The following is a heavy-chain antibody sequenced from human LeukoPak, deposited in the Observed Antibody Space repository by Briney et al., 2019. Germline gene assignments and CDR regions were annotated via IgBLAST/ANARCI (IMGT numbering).Heavy chain of an antibody. J-gene: IGHJ4*02. CDR1: GGSISSGDYY. CDR3: ARGQNLVATSLDY. Sequence: PSETLSLTCTVSGGSISSGDYYWSWIRQPPGKGLEWIGYIYYSGSTYYNPSLMSRVTISVDTSKNQFSLKLSSVTAADTAVYYCARGQNLVATSLDYWGQGTLVTVSS. D-gene: IGHD5-12*01. CDR2: IYYSGST. V-gene: IGHV4-30-4*08.